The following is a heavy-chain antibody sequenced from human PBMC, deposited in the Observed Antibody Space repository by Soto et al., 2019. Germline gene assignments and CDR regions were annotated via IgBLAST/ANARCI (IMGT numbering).Heavy chain of an antibody. V-gene: IGHV3-15*01. D-gene: IGHD5-18*01. Sequence: PGGSLRLSCAASGFTSSNAWMSWVRQAPGKGLEWVGRIKSKTDGGTTDYAAPVKGRFTISRDDSKNTLYLQMNSLKTEDTAVYYCTTETRGGYSYGPNWFDPWGRGTLVTVSS. CDR1: GFTSSNAW. CDR2: IKSKTDGGTT. CDR3: TTETRGGYSYGPNWFDP. J-gene: IGHJ5*02.